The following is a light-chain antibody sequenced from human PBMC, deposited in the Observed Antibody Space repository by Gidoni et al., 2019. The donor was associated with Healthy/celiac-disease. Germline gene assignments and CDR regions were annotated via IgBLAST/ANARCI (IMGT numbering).Light chain of an antibody. CDR3: CSYAGSVYV. CDR2: EVS. J-gene: IGLJ1*01. CDR1: SSDVGSYNL. Sequence: QSALTPPASVSGSPGQSITISCTGTSSDVGSYNLVSWYQQHPGKAPKLMIYEVSKRPSGVSNRFSGSKSGNTASLTISGLQAEDEADYYCCSYAGSVYVFGTGTKVTVL. V-gene: IGLV2-23*02.